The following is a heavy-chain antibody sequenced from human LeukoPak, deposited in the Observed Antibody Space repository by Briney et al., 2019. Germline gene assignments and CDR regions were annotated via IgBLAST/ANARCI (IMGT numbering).Heavy chain of an antibody. D-gene: IGHD1-26*01. V-gene: IGHV1-69*05. CDR1: GGTFSSYA. J-gene: IGHJ6*03. CDR3: ANSGSYSVDYYYYMDV. Sequence: GASVKVSCKASGGTFSSYAISWVRQAPGQGLEWMGGIIPIFGTANYAQKFQGRVTITTDESTSTAYMELSSLRSEDTAVYYCANSGSYSVDYYYYMDVWGKGTTVTVCS. CDR2: IIPIFGTA.